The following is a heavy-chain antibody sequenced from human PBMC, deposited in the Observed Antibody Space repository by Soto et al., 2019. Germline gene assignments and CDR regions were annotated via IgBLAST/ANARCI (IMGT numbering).Heavy chain of an antibody. V-gene: IGHV3-15*05. J-gene: IGHJ4*02. D-gene: IGHD2-15*01. CDR1: EFTFSNAW. Sequence: EVQLVESGGGLVKPGGSLRLSCAASEFTFSNAWMSWVRQAPGKGLEWVGRIKSKSAGGATDYAAPVKDRFTISRDDSKNTLYLQMNSLKIEDTAVYYCTTVTVVDVHHDYWGQGTLVIVSS. CDR3: TTVTVVDVHHDY. CDR2: IKSKSAGGAT.